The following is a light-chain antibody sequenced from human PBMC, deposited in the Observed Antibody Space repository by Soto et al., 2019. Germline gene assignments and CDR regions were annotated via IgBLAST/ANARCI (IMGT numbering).Light chain of an antibody. Sequence: EKVMTQSPATLSVSPAERATVSCRASQSVRSNLAWYQQRPGQAPRLLIYGASTRATGIPARFSGSGSGTEFTLTISSLQSEDFAVYYCQQYNNWPPITFGQGTRLEIK. V-gene: IGKV3-15*01. CDR2: GAS. CDR1: QSVRSN. J-gene: IGKJ5*01. CDR3: QQYNNWPPIT.